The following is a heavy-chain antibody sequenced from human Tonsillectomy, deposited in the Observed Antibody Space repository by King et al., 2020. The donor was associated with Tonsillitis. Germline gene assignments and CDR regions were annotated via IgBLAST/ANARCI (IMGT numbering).Heavy chain of an antibody. J-gene: IGHJ6*03. CDR3: ARHVTAFGGTNYYYIDV. CDR1: GYSFSTYW. D-gene: IGHD3-16*01. V-gene: IGHV5-10-1*03. CDR2: IDPSDSYT. Sequence: QLVQSGAEVKKPGESLRISCRGSGYSFSTYWISWVRQMPGKGLEWMGRIDPSDSYTNYSPSFQGHVTISVDRSNSTAYLQWSSLKASDTAMYYCARHVTAFGGTNYYYIDVWGKGTTVTVSS.